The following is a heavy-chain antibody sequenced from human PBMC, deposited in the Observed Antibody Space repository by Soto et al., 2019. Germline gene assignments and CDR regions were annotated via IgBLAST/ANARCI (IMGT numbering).Heavy chain of an antibody. CDR3: ASLGITMVRGVHN. V-gene: IGHV4-39*01. J-gene: IGHJ4*02. CDR2: IYYSGST. CDR1: GGSISSSSYY. D-gene: IGHD3-10*01. Sequence: SETLSLTCTVSGGSISSSSYYWGWIRQPPGKGLEWIGSIYYSGSTYYNPSLKSRVTISVDTSKNQFSLKLSSVTAADTAVYYWASLGITMVRGVHNWGQGTLVTVSS.